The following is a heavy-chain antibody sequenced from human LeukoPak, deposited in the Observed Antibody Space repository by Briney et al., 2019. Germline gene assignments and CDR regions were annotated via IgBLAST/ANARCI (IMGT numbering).Heavy chain of an antibody. D-gene: IGHD1-26*01. CDR2: INWNGGST. CDR3: ASSGSYYYFDY. J-gene: IGHJ4*02. Sequence: GGSLRLSCAASGFTFDDYGMSWVRQAPGKGLEWVSGINWNGGSTGYADSVKGRFTISRDNSKNTLYLQMNSLRAEDTAVYYCASSGSYYYFDYWGQGTLVTVSS. CDR1: GFTFDDYG. V-gene: IGHV3-20*04.